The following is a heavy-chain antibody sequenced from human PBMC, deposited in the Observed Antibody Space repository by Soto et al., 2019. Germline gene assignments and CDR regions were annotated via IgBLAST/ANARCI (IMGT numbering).Heavy chain of an antibody. V-gene: IGHV4-31*03. Sequence: SETLSLTCTVSCGSISSGGYYWSWIRQHPGKGLEWIGYIYYSGSTYYNPSLKSRVTMSVDTSKNQFSLKLSSVTAADTAVYYCARGTPLVGATDYWGQGTLVTVSS. CDR3: ARGTPLVGATDY. CDR1: CGSISSGGYY. CDR2: IYYSGST. J-gene: IGHJ4*02. D-gene: IGHD1-26*01.